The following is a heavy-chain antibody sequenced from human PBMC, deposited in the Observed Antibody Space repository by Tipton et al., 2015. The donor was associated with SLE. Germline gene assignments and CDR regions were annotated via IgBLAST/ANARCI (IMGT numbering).Heavy chain of an antibody. CDR2: IYYSGST. J-gene: IGHJ4*02. V-gene: IGHV4-59*08. Sequence: TLSLTCTVSGGSISSYYWSWIRQPPGKGLEWIGYIYYSGSTNYNPSLKSRVTISVDTSKNQFSLKLSSVTAADTAVYYCASPNWGSALDYWGQGTLVTVSS. CDR3: ASPNWGSALDY. CDR1: GGSISSYY. D-gene: IGHD7-27*01.